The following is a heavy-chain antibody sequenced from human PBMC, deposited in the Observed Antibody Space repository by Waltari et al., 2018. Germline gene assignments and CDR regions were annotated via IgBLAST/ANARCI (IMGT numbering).Heavy chain of an antibody. J-gene: IGHJ4*02. Sequence: HVQLEQSGAEVKKPGSSVKVSCKASGGTFSTYTVTWVRQAPGQGLEWMGSIIPFVGISKYAQSLQARLTITGDQSTNTGYMELNNLRPEDTGVYYCARSGEMKGTVDYWGQGTLVTVSS. CDR3: ARSGEMKGTVDY. V-gene: IGHV1-69*02. CDR1: GGTFSTYT. D-gene: IGHD1-1*01. CDR2: IIPFVGIS.